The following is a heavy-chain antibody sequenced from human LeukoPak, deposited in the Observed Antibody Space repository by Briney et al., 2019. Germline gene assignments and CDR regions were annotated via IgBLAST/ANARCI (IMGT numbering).Heavy chain of an antibody. Sequence: PSETLSLTCTVSGGSIGSYYWSWIRQPPGKGLEWIGYIYYSGSTNYNPSLKSRVTISVDTSKNQFSLKLSSVTAADTAVYYCARALGSSGWFLTGLDLDYWGQGTLVTVSS. D-gene: IGHD6-19*01. CDR1: GGSIGSYY. J-gene: IGHJ4*02. CDR2: IYYSGST. V-gene: IGHV4-59*01. CDR3: ARALGSSGWFLTGLDLDY.